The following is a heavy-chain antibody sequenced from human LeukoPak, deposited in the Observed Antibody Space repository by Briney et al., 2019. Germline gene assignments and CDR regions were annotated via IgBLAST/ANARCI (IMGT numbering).Heavy chain of an antibody. CDR1: GYTFTSYG. Sequence: GASVKVSCKASGYTFTSYGISWVRQAPGQGLEWMGWISAYNGNTNYAQKLQGRVTMTRDTSISTAYMELSRLRSDDTAVYYCARPSLRRNPNHSGSYYSYWGQGTLVTVSS. CDR2: ISAYNGNT. V-gene: IGHV1-18*01. D-gene: IGHD1-26*01. J-gene: IGHJ4*02. CDR3: ARPSLRRNPNHSGSYYSY.